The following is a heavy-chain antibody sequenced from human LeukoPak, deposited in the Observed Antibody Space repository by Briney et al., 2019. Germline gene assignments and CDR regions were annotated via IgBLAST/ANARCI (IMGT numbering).Heavy chain of an antibody. D-gene: IGHD3-22*01. J-gene: IGHJ2*01. Sequence: GGSLRLSCAASGFSFRNYAMSWVRQAPGKGLEWVSTVTSSADATHYADSVKGRFTISRDNSKNTLYLQMNSLRVDDTAMYYCAKERGRSWLLPDWYFDVWDRGTLVSVSS. CDR1: GFSFRNYA. V-gene: IGHV3-23*01. CDR3: AKERGRSWLLPDWYFDV. CDR2: VTSSADAT.